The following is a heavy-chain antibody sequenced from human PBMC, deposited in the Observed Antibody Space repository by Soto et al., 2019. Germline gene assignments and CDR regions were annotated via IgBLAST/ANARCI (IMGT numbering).Heavy chain of an antibody. V-gene: IGHV5-51*01. CDR1: GSSFSSYW. CDR2: IYLGDSNT. Sequence: GDSLNISGTGSGSSFSSYWMGWVRQMPWKGLEWRGIIYLGDSNTRYSPTFQGQVTISADRSISTAYLQWSSLKDSENAMYYCARKEYGSSTSCYKVDSWGQGTLVTVSS. CDR3: ARKEYGSSTSCYKVDS. J-gene: IGHJ4*02. D-gene: IGHD2-2*02.